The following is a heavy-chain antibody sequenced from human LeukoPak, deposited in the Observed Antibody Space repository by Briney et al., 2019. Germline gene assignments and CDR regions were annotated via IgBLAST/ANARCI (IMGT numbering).Heavy chain of an antibody. D-gene: IGHD2-2*01. CDR1: GGSISTYY. CDR2: IHSSGTT. CDR3: GRLNLPAVSGALDY. V-gene: IGHV4-4*07. Sequence: KPSETLSLTCTVSGGSISTYYWSWIRQPAGKGLEWIGRIHSSGTTHYNPSLRSRVTLSIDTSKNQFSLELSSVTAADTAVYYCGRLNLPAVSGALDYWGQGTLVTVSS. J-gene: IGHJ4*02.